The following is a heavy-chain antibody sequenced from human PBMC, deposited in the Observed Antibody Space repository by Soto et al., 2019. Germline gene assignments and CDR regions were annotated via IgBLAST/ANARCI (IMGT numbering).Heavy chain of an antibody. D-gene: IGHD4-17*01. CDR1: GGSISSGDYY. Sequence: SETLSLTCTVSGGSISSGDYYWSWIRQPPGKGLEWIGYIYYSGSTNYNPSLKSRVTISVDTSKNQFSLKLSSVTAADTAVYYCARGSDYGDYGDFDYWGQGTLVTVSS. CDR3: ARGSDYGDYGDFDY. CDR2: IYYSGST. V-gene: IGHV4-61*08. J-gene: IGHJ4*02.